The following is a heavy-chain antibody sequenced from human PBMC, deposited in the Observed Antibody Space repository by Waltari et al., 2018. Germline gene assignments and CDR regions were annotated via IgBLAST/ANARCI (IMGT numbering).Heavy chain of an antibody. CDR1: GYSISSGYY. CDR3: ARLIFLEGDYVDY. CDR2: IYHSGST. D-gene: IGHD3-16*01. J-gene: IGHJ4*02. Sequence: QVQLQESGPGLVKPSETLSLTCAVSGYSISSGYYWGWIRQPPGKGLEWIGSIYHSGSTYYNPSLKSRVTISVDTSKNQFSLKLSSVTAADTAVYYCARLIFLEGDYVDYWGQGTLVTVSS. V-gene: IGHV4-38-2*01.